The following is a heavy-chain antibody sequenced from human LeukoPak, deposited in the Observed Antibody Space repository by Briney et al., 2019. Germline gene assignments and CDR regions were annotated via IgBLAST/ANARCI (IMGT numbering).Heavy chain of an antibody. J-gene: IGHJ4*02. V-gene: IGHV4-30-2*01. D-gene: IGHD3-22*01. CDR3: ARSLYDSSGYYPSPDY. Sequence: SETLSLTCAVSGGSISSGGYSWSWIRQPPGKGLEWIGYIYHSGSTYYNPPLKSRVTISVDRSKNQFSLKLSSVTAADTAVYYCARSLYDSSGYYPSPDYWGQGTQVTVSS. CDR2: IYHSGST. CDR1: GGSISSGGYS.